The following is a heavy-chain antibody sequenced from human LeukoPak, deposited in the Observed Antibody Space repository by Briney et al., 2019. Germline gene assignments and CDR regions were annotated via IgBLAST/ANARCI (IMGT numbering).Heavy chain of an antibody. D-gene: IGHD4-23*01. Sequence: SETLSLTCTVSGGSISSYYWSWIRQPAGKGLEWIGRIYTSGSTNYNPSLKSRVTMSVDTSKNQFSLKLSSVTAADTAVYYCSRDYGGNHNSGYWYFDLWGRGTLVTVSS. CDR1: GGSISSYY. J-gene: IGHJ2*01. CDR2: IYTSGST. CDR3: SRDYGGNHNSGYWYFDL. V-gene: IGHV4-4*07.